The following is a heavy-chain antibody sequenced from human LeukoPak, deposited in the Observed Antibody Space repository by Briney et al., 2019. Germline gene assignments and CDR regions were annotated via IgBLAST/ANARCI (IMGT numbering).Heavy chain of an antibody. D-gene: IGHD3-16*01. CDR3: ARETTPPRGEFVY. CDR2: IYPIGGT. CDR1: GGSIRSAD. Sequence: SGTLCLTCTVFGGSIRSADWSWSRQRPGKGLEWMGRIYPIGGTNYNPPLTSRATMSVDTTKTTYPLKLSSVTAADTAVYYCARETTPPRGEFVYWGQGTLVSVSS. V-gene: IGHV4-4*07. J-gene: IGHJ4*02.